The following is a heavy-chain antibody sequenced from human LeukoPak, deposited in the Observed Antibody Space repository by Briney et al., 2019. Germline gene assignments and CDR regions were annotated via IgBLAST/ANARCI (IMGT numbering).Heavy chain of an antibody. Sequence: GGSLRLSCAASGFTFTNYWMSWVRQAPGKGLEWVASIKEGGSEKYYVDSVKGRFTISRDNAENSLYLQMNSLRAEDTAVYYCARGMTVAANWFDSWGQGTLVTVSS. D-gene: IGHD6-19*01. CDR3: ARGMTVAANWFDS. V-gene: IGHV3-7*01. J-gene: IGHJ5*01. CDR2: IKEGGSEK. CDR1: GFTFTNYW.